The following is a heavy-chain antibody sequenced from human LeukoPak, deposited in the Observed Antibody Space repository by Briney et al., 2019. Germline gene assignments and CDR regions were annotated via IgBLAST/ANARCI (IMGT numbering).Heavy chain of an antibody. CDR1: GGSISSSSYY. J-gene: IGHJ4*02. Sequence: SETLSLTCTVSGGSISSSSYYWGWIRQPPGKGLEWIGSIYYSGSTYYNPSLKGRVAISVDTSKNQFSLKLSSVTAADTAVYYCARADYYDSSGYFVFDYWGQGTLVTVSS. CDR3: ARADYYDSSGYFVFDY. D-gene: IGHD3-22*01. V-gene: IGHV4-39*01. CDR2: IYYSGST.